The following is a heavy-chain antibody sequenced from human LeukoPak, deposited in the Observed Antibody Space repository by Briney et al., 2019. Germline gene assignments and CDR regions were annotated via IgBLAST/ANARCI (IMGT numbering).Heavy chain of an antibody. CDR1: GFTFSNYA. J-gene: IGHJ4*02. CDR3: ARARRGGSNSYYFDY. D-gene: IGHD5-24*01. CDR2: INSNGQKT. V-gene: IGHV3-64*02. Sequence: TGGSLRLSCAASGFTFSNYAIHWVRQAPGKGLQFVSSINSNGQKTYYADSVKGRFTISRDYSKNTVFLQMGSLGADDMAVYYCARARRGGSNSYYFDYWGRGTLVSVSS.